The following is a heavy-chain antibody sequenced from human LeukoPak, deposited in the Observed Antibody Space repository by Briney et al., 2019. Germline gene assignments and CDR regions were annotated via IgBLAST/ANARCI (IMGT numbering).Heavy chain of an antibody. CDR2: ISWNSGGI. D-gene: IGHD3-10*01. CDR1: GFTFDDYA. J-gene: IGHJ4*02. CDR3: AKAHSRGGYYYGSGSEPDY. V-gene: IGHV3-9*01. Sequence: GGSLRLSCAASGFTFDDYAMHWVRQAPGKGLEWVSGISWNSGGIGYADSMKGRFTISRDNAKNSLYLQMNSLRAEDTALYYCAKAHSRGGYYYGSGSEPDYWGQGTLVTVSS.